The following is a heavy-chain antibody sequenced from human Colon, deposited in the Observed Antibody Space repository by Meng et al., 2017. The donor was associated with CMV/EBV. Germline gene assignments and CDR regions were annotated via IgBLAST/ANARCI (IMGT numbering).Heavy chain of an antibody. Sequence: GGSLRLSCAASGFTFSSYGMHWVRQAPGKGLEWIATISSAGIYTYYAASVKGRFTISRDNAKSTVFLQMNSLRAEDTAVYYCSRGQDFVVVPTPKNFFDPWGQGTLVTVSS. CDR3: SRGQDFVVVPTPKNFFDP. CDR1: GFTFSSYG. V-gene: IGHV3-21*06. D-gene: IGHD2-2*01. CDR2: ISSAGIYT. J-gene: IGHJ5*02.